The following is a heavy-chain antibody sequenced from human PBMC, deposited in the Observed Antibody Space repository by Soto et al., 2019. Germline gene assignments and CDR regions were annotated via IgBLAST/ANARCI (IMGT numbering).Heavy chain of an antibody. Sequence: GGSLRLSCAASGFTFSSYGMHWVRQAPGKGLEWVAVIWYDGSNKYYADSVKGRFTISRDNSKNTLYLQMNSLRAEDTAVYYCARDRQVTRGTMVRGAPYYYGMDVWGQGTTVTVSS. CDR3: ARDRQVTRGTMVRGAPYYYGMDV. V-gene: IGHV3-33*01. CDR1: GFTFSSYG. CDR2: IWYDGSNK. J-gene: IGHJ6*02. D-gene: IGHD3-10*01.